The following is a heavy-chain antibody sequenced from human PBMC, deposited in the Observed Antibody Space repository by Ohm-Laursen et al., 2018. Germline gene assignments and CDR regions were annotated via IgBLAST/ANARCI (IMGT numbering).Heavy chain of an antibody. Sequence: SSLRLSCTASGFTFDDYAMHWVRQAPGKGLEWVSGISWNSGSIGYADSVKGRFTISRDNAKNSLYLQMNSLRAEDTALYYCAKDTLGEGYYGMDVWGQGTTVTVSS. D-gene: IGHD3-10*01. CDR3: AKDTLGEGYYGMDV. CDR1: GFTFDDYA. J-gene: IGHJ6*02. V-gene: IGHV3-9*01. CDR2: ISWNSGSI.